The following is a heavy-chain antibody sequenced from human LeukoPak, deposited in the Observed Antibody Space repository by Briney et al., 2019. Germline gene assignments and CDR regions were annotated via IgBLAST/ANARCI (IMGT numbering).Heavy chain of an antibody. D-gene: IGHD3-3*01. Sequence: ASVKVSCKASGCTFTSYDINWVRQATGQGLEWMGWMNPNSGNTGYAQKFQGGVTMTRNTSISTAYMELSSLRSEDTAVYYCARVMLRFSYYFDYWGQGTLVSVSS. CDR1: GCTFTSYD. J-gene: IGHJ4*02. V-gene: IGHV1-8*01. CDR3: ARVMLRFSYYFDY. CDR2: MNPNSGNT.